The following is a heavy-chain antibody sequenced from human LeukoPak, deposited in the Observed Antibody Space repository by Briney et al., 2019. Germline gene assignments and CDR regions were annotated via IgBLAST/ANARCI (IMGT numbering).Heavy chain of an antibody. D-gene: IGHD2-15*01. CDR3: ARRMPSGTVDN. J-gene: IGHJ4*02. Sequence: PSETLSLTCTVSGGSIRSSYYYWGWIRQPPGKGLEWIGSIYDSGSTYYNPSLKSRVTISVDTSKNQFSLKLNSVTAADTAVYYCARRMPSGTVDNWGQGTLVTVSS. CDR2: IYDSGST. V-gene: IGHV4-39*01. CDR1: GGSIRSSYYY.